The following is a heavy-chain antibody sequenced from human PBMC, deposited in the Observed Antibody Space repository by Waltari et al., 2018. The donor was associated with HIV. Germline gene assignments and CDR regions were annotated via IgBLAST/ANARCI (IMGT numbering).Heavy chain of an antibody. D-gene: IGHD1-26*01. J-gene: IGHJ6*02. V-gene: IGHV4-61*02. CDR2: IYTSGST. Sequence: QVQLQESGPGLVKPSQTLSLTCTVSRGSLRSGSYYWSLIRQPAGKGLEWIGRIYTSGSTNYNPSLKSRVTISVDTSKNQFSLKLSSVTAADTAVYYCARGGAGGTFYYYGMDVWGQGTTVTVSS. CDR3: ARGGAGGTFYYYGMDV. CDR1: RGSLRSGSYY.